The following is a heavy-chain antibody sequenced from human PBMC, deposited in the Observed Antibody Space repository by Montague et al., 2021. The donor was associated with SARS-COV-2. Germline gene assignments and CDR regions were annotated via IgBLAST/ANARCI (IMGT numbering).Heavy chain of an antibody. J-gene: IGHJ6*02. CDR3: ARESSGCFFRRCSRYGMDV. Sequence: SDTLSLTCAVSGGSISSSNCWIWVRNPQGKGLEWLGEINNSGGPTSNPSSKVQATIQVDKSKNQFSLKLSSVTAADTAVYYCARESSGCFFRRCSRYGMDVWGQGTTVTVSS. V-gene: IGHV4-4*02. CDR2: INNSGGP. D-gene: IGHD6-19*01. CDR1: GGSISSSNC.